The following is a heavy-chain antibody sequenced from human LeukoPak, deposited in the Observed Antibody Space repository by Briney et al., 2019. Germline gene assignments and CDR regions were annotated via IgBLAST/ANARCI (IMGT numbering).Heavy chain of an antibody. V-gene: IGHV3-33*01. CDR3: ARDKGNYDFWSGSYYYGMDV. D-gene: IGHD3-3*01. Sequence: PGGSLRLSCAASGFTFSSYGMHWVRQAPGKGLEWVAVIWYDGSNKYYADSVKGRFTISRDNSKNTLYLQMNSLRADTAVYYCARDKGNYDFWSGSYYYGMDVWGQGTTVTVSS. CDR1: GFTFSSYG. J-gene: IGHJ6*02. CDR2: IWYDGSNK.